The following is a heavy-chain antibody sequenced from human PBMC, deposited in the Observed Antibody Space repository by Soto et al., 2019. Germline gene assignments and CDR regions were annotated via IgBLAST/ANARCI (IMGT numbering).Heavy chain of an antibody. CDR3: AREPTAGTYYYYGMDV. V-gene: IGHV3-48*03. CDR1: GFTFSSYE. J-gene: IGHJ6*02. CDR2: ISSSGSTI. D-gene: IGHD1-7*01. Sequence: PGGSLRLSCAASGFTFSSYEMNWVRQAPGKGLEWVSYISSSGSTIYYADSVKGRFTISRDNAKNSLYLQMNSLRAEDTAVYYCAREPTAGTYYYYGMDVRGQGTTVTVSS.